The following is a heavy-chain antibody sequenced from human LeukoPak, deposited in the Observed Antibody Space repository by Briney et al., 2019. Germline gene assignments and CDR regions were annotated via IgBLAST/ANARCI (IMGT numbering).Heavy chain of an antibody. CDR1: GFTFSSYA. Sequence: GRSLRLSCAASGFTFSSYAMHWVRQAPGKGLEWVSSISGSGGSTYYADAVNGRFTISRDNSKNTLYLQMNSPRVEDTAVYYCAKSPLYSIMVRGTEFDYWGQGTLVTVSS. CDR2: ISGSGGST. CDR3: AKSPLYSIMVRGTEFDY. V-gene: IGHV3-23*01. J-gene: IGHJ4*02. D-gene: IGHD3-10*01.